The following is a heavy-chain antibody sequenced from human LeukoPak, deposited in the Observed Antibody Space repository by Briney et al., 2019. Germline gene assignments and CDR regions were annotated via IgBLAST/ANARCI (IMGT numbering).Heavy chain of an antibody. CDR1: GYTFINYG. CDR2: ISAYNSAYNGNT. J-gene: IGHJ4*02. Sequence: ASVKVSCKASGYTFINYGTTWVRQAPGQGLEWMGWISAYNSAYNGNTHYAQKLQGRVTMTTDTPTNTGYMELRSLRSDDTAVYYCAREYGSGSYTGIDYWGQGTLVTVSS. CDR3: AREYGSGSYTGIDY. D-gene: IGHD3-10*01. V-gene: IGHV1-18*01.